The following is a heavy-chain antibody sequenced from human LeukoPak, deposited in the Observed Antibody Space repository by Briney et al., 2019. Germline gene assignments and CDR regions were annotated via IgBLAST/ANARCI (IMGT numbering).Heavy chain of an antibody. J-gene: IGHJ4*02. CDR2: INPNSGGT. Sequence: GASVKVSCKASVYTFTGYYMHWVRQAPGQGLEWMGWINPNSGGTNYAQKFQGRVTMTRDTSISTAYMELSRLRSDDTAVYYCAREYIVATMGYFDYWGQGTLVTVSS. D-gene: IGHD5-12*01. V-gene: IGHV1-2*02. CDR1: VYTFTGYY. CDR3: AREYIVATMGYFDY.